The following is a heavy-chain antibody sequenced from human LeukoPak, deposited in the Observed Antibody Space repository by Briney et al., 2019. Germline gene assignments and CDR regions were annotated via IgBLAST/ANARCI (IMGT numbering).Heavy chain of an antibody. J-gene: IGHJ5*02. CDR3: ARLGVRGVPKYNWFDP. Sequence: SETLSLTCTVSGGSISSYYWSWIRQPPGKGLEWIGYIYCSGSTNYNPSLKSRVTISVDTSKNQFSLKLSSVTAADTAVYYCARLGVRGVPKYNWFDPWGQGTLVTVSS. D-gene: IGHD3-10*01. CDR2: IYCSGST. CDR1: GGSISSYY. V-gene: IGHV4-59*01.